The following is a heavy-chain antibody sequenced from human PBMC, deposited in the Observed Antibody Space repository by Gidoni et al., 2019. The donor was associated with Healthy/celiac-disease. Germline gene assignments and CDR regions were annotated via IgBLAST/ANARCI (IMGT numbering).Heavy chain of an antibody. CDR2: ILPIFGTA. Sequence: HAQLVPSGAAVKNPGPSVKVFCNASGGTFSSSASSWGRQAPGQGLEWMGGILPIFGTANYAQKFQGRVTITADESTNTAYKELCRLRSEDTAVYYCARGSRPIIAAAGTLAFDYWGQGTLVTVSS. V-gene: IGHV1-69*01. J-gene: IGHJ4*02. CDR1: GGTFSSSA. CDR3: ARGSRPIIAAAGTLAFDY. D-gene: IGHD6-13*01.